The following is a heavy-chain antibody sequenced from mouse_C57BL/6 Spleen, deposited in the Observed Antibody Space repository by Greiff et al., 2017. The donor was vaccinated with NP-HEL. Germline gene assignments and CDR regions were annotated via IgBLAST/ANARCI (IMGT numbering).Heavy chain of an antibody. CDR1: GYTFTDYN. Sequence: VQLQQSGPELVKPGASVKMYCKASGYTFTDYNMHWVKQSHGKSLEWIGYINPNNGGTSYNQKFKGKATLTVNKSSSTAYMELRSLTSEDSAVYYCARYSLYWYFDVWGTGTTVTVSS. V-gene: IGHV1-22*01. CDR3: ARYSLYWYFDV. CDR2: INPNNGGT. J-gene: IGHJ1*03.